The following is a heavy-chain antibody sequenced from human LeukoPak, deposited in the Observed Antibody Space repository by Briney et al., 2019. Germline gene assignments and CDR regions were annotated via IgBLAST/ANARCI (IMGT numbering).Heavy chain of an antibody. V-gene: IGHV3-74*01. J-gene: IGHJ4*02. Sequence: PGGSLRLSCAASGFTFSSYWMHWVRQAPGKGLVWVSRINSDGSSTSYADSVKGRFTISRDNAKNTLYLQMNSLRAEDTAVYYCARERDGYNYGFYYFGYWGQGTLVTVSS. D-gene: IGHD5-24*01. CDR1: GFTFSSYW. CDR3: ARERDGYNYGFYYFGY. CDR2: INSDGSST.